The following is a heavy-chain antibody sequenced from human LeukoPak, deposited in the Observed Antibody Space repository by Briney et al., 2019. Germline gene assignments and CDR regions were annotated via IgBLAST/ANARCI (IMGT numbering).Heavy chain of an antibody. CDR2: IYYSGST. V-gene: IGHV4-59*01. CDR3: ARHFTATSDY. CDR1: GGSISSYY. J-gene: IGHJ4*02. D-gene: IGHD5-18*01. Sequence: SETLSLTCTVSGGSISSYYWSWIRQPPGKGLEWIGYIYYSGSTNYNPSLKSRVTISVDTSKNQFSLKLSSVTAADTAVYYCARHFTATSDYWGQGTLVTVSS.